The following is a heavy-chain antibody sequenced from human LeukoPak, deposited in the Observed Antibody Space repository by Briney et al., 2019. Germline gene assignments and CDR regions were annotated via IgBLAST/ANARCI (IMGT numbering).Heavy chain of an antibody. Sequence: GRSLRLSCAASGFSFSNYGIHWVRQAPGRGLEWVTVISYDGSNKYYADSVKGRFTISRDNSKNTLYLQMNSLRAEDTAVYYRAKVVTYRDYFDYCGQGTLVTVSS. CDR3: AKVVTYRDYFDY. V-gene: IGHV3-30*18. CDR1: GFSFSNYG. J-gene: IGHJ4*02. D-gene: IGHD2-21*02. CDR2: ISYDGSNK.